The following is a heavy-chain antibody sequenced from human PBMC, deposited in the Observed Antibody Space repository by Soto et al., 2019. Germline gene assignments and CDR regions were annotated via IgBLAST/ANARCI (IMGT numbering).Heavy chain of an antibody. CDR3: ARDVRGYYYGMDV. J-gene: IGHJ6*02. CDR2: IIPILGIA. D-gene: IGHD3-10*02. Sequence: QVQLVQSGAEVKKPGSSVKVSCKASGGTFSSYTISWVRQAPGQGLEWMGRIIPILGIANYAQKFQGRVKITADKSTSTAYMELSSLRSEDTAVYYCARDVRGYYYGMDVWGQGTTVTVSS. V-gene: IGHV1-69*08. CDR1: GGTFSSYT.